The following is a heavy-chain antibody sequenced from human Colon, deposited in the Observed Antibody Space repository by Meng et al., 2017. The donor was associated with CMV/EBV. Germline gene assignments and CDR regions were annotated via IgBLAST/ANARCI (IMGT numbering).Heavy chain of an antibody. CDR3: ASTTTDCSSTSCYLGGIDY. CDR1: FSSYA. Sequence: FSSYAISWVRQAPGQGLEWMGGIIPIFGTANYAQKFQGRVTITTDESTSTAYMELSSLRSEDTAVYYCASTTTDCSSTSCYLGGIDYWGQGTLVTVS. D-gene: IGHD2-2*01. J-gene: IGHJ4*02. CDR2: IIPIFGTA. V-gene: IGHV1-69*05.